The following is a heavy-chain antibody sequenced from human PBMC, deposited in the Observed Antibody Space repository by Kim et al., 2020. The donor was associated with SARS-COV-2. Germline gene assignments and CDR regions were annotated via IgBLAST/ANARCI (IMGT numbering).Heavy chain of an antibody. V-gene: IGHV4-39*07. CDR1: GGSISSSSYY. CDR3: AGDPSRRDGYKT. D-gene: IGHD5-12*01. CDR2: IYYSGSS. Sequence: SETLSLTCTVSGGSISSSSYYWGWIRQPPGKGLEWIGSIYYSGSSYYNPSLKSRVTISVDMPKNQFSLKLSSVTAADTAVCYCAGDPSRRDGYKTWDQGTLVTVSS. J-gene: IGHJ5*02.